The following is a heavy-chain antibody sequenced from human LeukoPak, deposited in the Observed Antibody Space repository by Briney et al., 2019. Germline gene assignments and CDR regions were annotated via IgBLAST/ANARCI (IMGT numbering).Heavy chain of an antibody. CDR3: ARAAAVVPAATPDY. CDR1: GYTFTGYY. CDR2: INPNSGGT. V-gene: IGHV1-2*04. Sequence: ASVKVSCKASGYTFTGYYMHWVRQAPGQGLEWMGWINPNSGGTNYAQKFQGWVTMTRDTSISTAYMELSRLRSDDTAVYYCARAAAVVPAATPDYWGQGTLVTVSS. J-gene: IGHJ4*02. D-gene: IGHD2-2*01.